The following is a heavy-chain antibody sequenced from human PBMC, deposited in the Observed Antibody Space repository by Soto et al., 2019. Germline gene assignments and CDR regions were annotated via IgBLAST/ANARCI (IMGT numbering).Heavy chain of an antibody. Sequence: QVQLVQSGAEVKKPGASVKVSCKASGYTFTSYAMHWVRQAPGQRLEWMGWINAGNGNTKYSQKFQGRVTITRDTSASTAYMERSSLRSEDTAVYYCARGSVLTYFDYWGQGTLVTVSS. J-gene: IGHJ4*02. V-gene: IGHV1-3*01. CDR1: GYTFTSYA. CDR3: ARGSVLTYFDY. D-gene: IGHD2-8*01. CDR2: INAGNGNT.